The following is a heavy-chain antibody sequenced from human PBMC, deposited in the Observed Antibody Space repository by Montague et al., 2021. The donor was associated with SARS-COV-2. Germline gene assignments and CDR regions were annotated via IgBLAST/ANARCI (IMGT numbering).Heavy chain of an antibody. J-gene: IGHJ4*02. D-gene: IGHD6-13*01. Sequence: CAISGDSVSSNSAAWNWIRQSPSRGLEWLGRKYYRSKWYNDYAVSVKSRITINPDTSKNQFSLQLNSVTPEDTAVYYCARDGGLYSSSWYLGYFDYWGQGTLVTVSS. CDR3: ARDGGLYSSSWYLGYFDY. CDR2: KYYRSKWYN. V-gene: IGHV6-1*01. CDR1: GDSVSSNSAA.